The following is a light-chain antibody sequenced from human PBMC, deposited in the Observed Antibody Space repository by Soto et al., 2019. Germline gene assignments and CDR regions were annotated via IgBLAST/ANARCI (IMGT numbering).Light chain of an antibody. CDR1: NIGTKS. CDR2: DDS. Sequence: SYELTQPPSVSLAPGQTARITCGGNNIGTKSVHWYQQMPGQAPVVVVYDDSDRPSGIPERFSGSNSGNTATLTISGVEAGDEADYFCQVWDSSGDMVFGGGTTLTVL. CDR3: QVWDSSGDMV. V-gene: IGLV3-21*02. J-gene: IGLJ2*01.